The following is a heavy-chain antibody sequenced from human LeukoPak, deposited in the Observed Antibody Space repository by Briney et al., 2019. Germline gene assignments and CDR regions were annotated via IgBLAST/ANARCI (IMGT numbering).Heavy chain of an antibody. CDR1: GGSLSGNY. V-gene: IGHV4-4*09. CDR2: IHSSGYT. CDR3: AQRQGPTSGSYDYFVH. D-gene: IGHD1-26*01. Sequence: SETLSLTCTVSGGSLSGNYWSWIRQPPGQGLEWIAYIHSSGYTNYNPSLMSRVTISIDTSKNQFSLRVTSVTAADTAMYYCAQRQGPTSGSYDYFVHWGQGTLVTVSS. J-gene: IGHJ4*02.